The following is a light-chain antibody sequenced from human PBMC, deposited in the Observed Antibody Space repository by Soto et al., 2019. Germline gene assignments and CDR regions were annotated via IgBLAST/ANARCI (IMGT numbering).Light chain of an antibody. CDR3: QQYNNWPPYT. Sequence: EIVMTQSPATLSVSPGERATLSCRASQSVRSNLAWYQQKPGQAPRLLIYGASTRATGIPARFSGSGSGTEFTLTFIRLQSEDAAVYYCQQYNNWPPYTFGQGTKLEIK. CDR1: QSVRSN. V-gene: IGKV3-15*01. CDR2: GAS. J-gene: IGKJ2*01.